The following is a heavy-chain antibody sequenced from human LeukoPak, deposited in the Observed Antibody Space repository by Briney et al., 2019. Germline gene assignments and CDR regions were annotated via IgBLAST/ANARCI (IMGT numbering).Heavy chain of an antibody. Sequence: QSGGSLRLSCAASGFSFGSYAMHWVRRAPGKGLEWVAVISYDGSNKYYADSVKGRFTISRDNSKNTLYLQMNSLRAEDTPVYYCARANSYGSVRYFDYWGQGTLVTVSS. J-gene: IGHJ4*02. CDR2: ISYDGSNK. CDR3: ARANSYGSVRYFDY. D-gene: IGHD3-10*01. V-gene: IGHV3-30*04. CDR1: GFSFGSYA.